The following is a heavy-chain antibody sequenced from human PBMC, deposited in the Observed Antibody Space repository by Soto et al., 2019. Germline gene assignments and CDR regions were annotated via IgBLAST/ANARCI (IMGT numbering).Heavy chain of an antibody. V-gene: IGHV3-21*01. CDR3: ARGPPGDF. Sequence: GGSLRLSCAASGFTFSTYSMNWVRQAPGKGLEWVSSISGSSTYIYYADSVKGRFTISRDNAKNSLYLQMNSLRAEDTAVYYCARGPPGDFWGQGTLVTVS. J-gene: IGHJ4*02. CDR2: ISGSSTYI. CDR1: GFTFSTYS. D-gene: IGHD3-3*01.